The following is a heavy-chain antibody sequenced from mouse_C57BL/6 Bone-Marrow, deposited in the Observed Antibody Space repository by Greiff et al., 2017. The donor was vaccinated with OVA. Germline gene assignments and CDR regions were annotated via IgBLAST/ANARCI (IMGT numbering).Heavy chain of an antibody. CDR3: VRGDYDDAMDY. CDR1: GFSFNTYA. Sequence: EVQVVESGGGLVQPKGSLKLSCAASGFSFNTYAMNWVRQAPGKGLEWVARIRSKSNNYATYYADSVKDRFTISRDDSESMLYLQMNNLKTEDTAMYYCVRGDYDDAMDYWGQGTSVTVSS. J-gene: IGHJ4*01. V-gene: IGHV10-1*01. D-gene: IGHD2-4*01. CDR2: IRSKSNNYAT.